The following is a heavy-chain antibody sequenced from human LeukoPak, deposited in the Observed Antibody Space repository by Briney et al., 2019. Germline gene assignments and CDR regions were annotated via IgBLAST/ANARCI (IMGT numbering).Heavy chain of an antibody. J-gene: IGHJ4*02. V-gene: IGHV1-69*05. CDR2: IIPIFGTA. CDR3: ASRLGYCSSTSCYDFDY. D-gene: IGHD2-2*01. CDR1: GGTFSSYA. Sequence: SVKVSCKASGGTFSSYATSWVRQAPGQGLEWMGGIIPIFGTANYAQKFQGRVTITTDESTSTAYMELSSLRSEDTAVYYCASRLGYCSSTSCYDFDYWGQGTLVTVSS.